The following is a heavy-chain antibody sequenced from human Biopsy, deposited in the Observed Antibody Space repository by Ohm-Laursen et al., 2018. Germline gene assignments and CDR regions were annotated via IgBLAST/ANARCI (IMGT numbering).Heavy chain of an antibody. CDR3: ARDYDTSGYYYVS. V-gene: IGHV4-39*01. Sequence: GTLSLTCIVSGGSISNNNYYWGWVRQPPGKGLEWIGSIFYRGSTHYKPSLKSRVNISVDTSKNQFSLKLNSVTAADTAVYYCARDYDTSGYYYVSWGQGTLVTVSS. CDR1: GGSISNNNYY. J-gene: IGHJ5*02. CDR2: IFYRGST. D-gene: IGHD3-22*01.